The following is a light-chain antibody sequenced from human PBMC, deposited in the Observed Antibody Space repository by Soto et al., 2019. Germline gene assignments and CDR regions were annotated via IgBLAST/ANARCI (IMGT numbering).Light chain of an antibody. J-gene: IGLJ2*01. V-gene: IGLV1-44*01. Sequence: QSVLTQPPSVSGTPGQKVSISCSGSASNLGGNPVNWYQHLPGAAPKLLIYTNHQRPSGAPDRFSGSTSGTSASLAISGLRSEDEADFYGAAWDDSLNDVVFGGGTQVTVL. CDR1: ASNLGGNP. CDR3: AAWDDSLNDVV. CDR2: TNH.